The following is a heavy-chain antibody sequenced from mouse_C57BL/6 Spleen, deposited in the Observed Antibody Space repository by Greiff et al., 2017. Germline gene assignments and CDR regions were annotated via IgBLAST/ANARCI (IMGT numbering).Heavy chain of an antibody. D-gene: IGHD1-1*01. J-gene: IGHJ4*01. Sequence: VQLQQSGAELVRPGASVKLSCTASGFNIKDDYMHWVKQRPEQGLEWIGCIDPENGDTEYASKFQGKATITANTSSNTPYLQLSSLTSEDTAVYYCTTSTVAYYYAMDYWGQGTSVTVSS. CDR1: GFNIKDDY. CDR2: IDPENGDT. CDR3: TTSTVAYYYAMDY. V-gene: IGHV14-4*01.